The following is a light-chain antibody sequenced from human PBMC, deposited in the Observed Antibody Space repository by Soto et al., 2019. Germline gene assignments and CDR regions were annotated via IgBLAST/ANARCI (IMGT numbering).Light chain of an antibody. V-gene: IGKV1-5*03. CDR1: QTISSW. CDR2: KAS. J-gene: IGKJ1*01. CDR3: QQYINYPWT. Sequence: DIQMTQSPSTLSGSVGDRVTIPCRASQTISSWLAWYQQKPGKAPKLLIYKASTLKSGVPSRFSGSGSGTEFTLTISSLQPDDFAIYYCQQYINYPWTFGQGTKV.